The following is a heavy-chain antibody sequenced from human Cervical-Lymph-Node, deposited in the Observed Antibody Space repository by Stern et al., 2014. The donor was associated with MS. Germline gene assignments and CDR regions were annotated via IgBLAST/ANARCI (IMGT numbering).Heavy chain of an antibody. V-gene: IGHV3-72*01. CDR3: VRYRRHDYGSDY. D-gene: IGHD3-10*01. CDR1: GFTFSDHY. CDR2: SRNKVNSFST. J-gene: IGHJ4*02. Sequence: EVQLEESGGGLVQPGGSLRLSCAVSGFTFSDHYMDWVRQAPGKGLEWVARSRNKVNSFSTEYAASVKGRFTISRDDSKNSLYLQMKSLKTEDTAVYYCVRYRRHDYGSDYWGQGTLVTVSS.